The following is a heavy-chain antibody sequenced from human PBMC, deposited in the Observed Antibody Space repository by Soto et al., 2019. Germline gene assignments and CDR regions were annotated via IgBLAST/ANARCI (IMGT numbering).Heavy chain of an antibody. V-gene: IGHV3-7*01. CDR3: PRDILQWELHLDC. Sequence: EVQLVESGGGLVQPGGSLRLSCVASGFTFSSYWMSWVRQAPGKGLEWVANIKQDGNEKYYVDSVKGRLTISRHNANNSLSLQMNRLRADDTPVYYCPRDILQWELHLDCWGQGTLVTVSS. CDR2: IKQDGNEK. CDR1: GFTFSSYW. D-gene: IGHD1-26*01. J-gene: IGHJ4*02.